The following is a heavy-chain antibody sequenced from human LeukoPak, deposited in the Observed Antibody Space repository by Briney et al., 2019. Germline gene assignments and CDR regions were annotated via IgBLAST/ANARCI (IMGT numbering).Heavy chain of an antibody. Sequence: GGSLRLSCAAPGFTFTNYGMHWVRQAPGKGLEWVAVIWYDGGQKYYADSVKGRFTISRDNTKNTLYLQMNSLRVEDTAVYYCAKGISADGYNFERGADYWGQGAQVIVSS. CDR2: IWYDGGQK. J-gene: IGHJ4*02. CDR1: GFTFTNYG. V-gene: IGHV3-33*06. CDR3: AKGISADGYNFERGADY. D-gene: IGHD5-24*01.